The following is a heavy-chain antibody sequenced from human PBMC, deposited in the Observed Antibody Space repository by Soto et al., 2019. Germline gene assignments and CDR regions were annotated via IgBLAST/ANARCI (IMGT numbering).Heavy chain of an antibody. J-gene: IGHJ4*02. V-gene: IGHV3-23*01. CDR1: GFTFSNYA. CDR3: EKVGRERDSGQHSDY. D-gene: IGHD5-12*01. CDR2: ISSSSGST. Sequence: EVQLLESGGGLVQPGGSLRLSCAASGFTFSNYAMNWVRQAPGKGLEWVSTISSSSGSTYYADSVKGRFTISRDNSKNFLYLKMTSLRGDDTAVYYCEKVGRERDSGQHSDYWGQGTLVNISS.